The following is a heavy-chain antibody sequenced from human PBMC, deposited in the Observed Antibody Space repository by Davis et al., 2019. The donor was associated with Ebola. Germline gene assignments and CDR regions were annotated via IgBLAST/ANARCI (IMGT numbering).Heavy chain of an antibody. D-gene: IGHD6-13*01. V-gene: IGHV3-30*02. J-gene: IGHJ6*02. CDR3: AKEGVGAAGLYYYGMDV. CDR2: IRYDGSNK. CDR1: GFTFSSYG. Sequence: GGSLRLSCAASGFTFSSYGMHWVRQAPGKGLEWVAFIRYDGSNKYYADSVKGRFTISRDNSKNTLYLQMNSLRAEDTAVYYCAKEGVGAAGLYYYGMDVWGQGTTVTVSS.